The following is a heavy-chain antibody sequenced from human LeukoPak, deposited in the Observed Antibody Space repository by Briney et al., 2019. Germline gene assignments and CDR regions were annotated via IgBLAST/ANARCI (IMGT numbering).Heavy chain of an antibody. J-gene: IGHJ4*02. CDR2: INPSGGST. D-gene: IGHD5-24*01. CDR1: GYTFTSYY. CDR3: ARDGGGGYNFGDFDY. V-gene: IGHV1-46*01. Sequence: LVASVKVSCKASGYTFTSYYMHWVRQAPGQGLEWMGIINPSGGSTSYAQKFRGRVTMTRDMSTSTVYMELSSLRSEDTAVYYCARDGGGGYNFGDFDYWGQGTLVTVSS.